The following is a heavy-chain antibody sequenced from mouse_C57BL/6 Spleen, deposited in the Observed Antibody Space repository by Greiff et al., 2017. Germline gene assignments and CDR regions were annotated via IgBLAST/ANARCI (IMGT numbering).Heavy chain of an antibody. D-gene: IGHD1-1*02. J-gene: IGHJ2*01. V-gene: IGHV1-66*01. CDR2: IYPGGGNT. Sequence: VMLVESGPELVKPGASVKISCKASGFSFTSYYIHWVKQRPGQGLAWIGWIYPGGGNTKYNEKFKGKATLTADTSSSTPYMQLSRITSTYSAVYYCARDGDSTYFDYWGQGTTLTVSS. CDR1: GFSFTSYY. CDR3: ARDGDSTYFDY.